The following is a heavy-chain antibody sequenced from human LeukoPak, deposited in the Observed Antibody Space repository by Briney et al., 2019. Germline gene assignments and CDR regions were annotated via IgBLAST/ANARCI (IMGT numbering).Heavy chain of an antibody. Sequence: QPGGSLRLSCAASGFTFSSYEMNWVRQAPGKGLEWVSYISSSGSTIYYADSVKGRFTISRDNAKNSLYLQMNSLRAEDTAVYYCARVQDGSGSYWFDPWGQGTLVTVSS. CDR1: GFTFSSYE. J-gene: IGHJ5*02. CDR3: ARVQDGSGSYWFDP. CDR2: ISSSGSTI. V-gene: IGHV3-48*03. D-gene: IGHD3-10*01.